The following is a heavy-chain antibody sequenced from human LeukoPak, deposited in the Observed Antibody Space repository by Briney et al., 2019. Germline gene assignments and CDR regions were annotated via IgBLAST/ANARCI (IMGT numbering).Heavy chain of an antibody. D-gene: IGHD3-22*01. CDR2: ISSSSSYI. CDR3: ARDSAYYYDSSGYYPRSFDI. V-gene: IGHV3-21*01. J-gene: IGHJ3*02. Sequence: GGSLRLSCADSGFTFSSYSMNWVRQAPGKGLEWVSSISSSSSYIYYADSVKGRFTISRDNAKNSLYLQMNSLRAEDTAVYYCARDSAYYYDSSGYYPRSFDIWGQGTMVTVSS. CDR1: GFTFSSYS.